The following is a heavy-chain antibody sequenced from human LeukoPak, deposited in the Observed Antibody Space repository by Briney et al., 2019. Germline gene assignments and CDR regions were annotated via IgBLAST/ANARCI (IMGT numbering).Heavy chain of an antibody. J-gene: IGHJ4*02. V-gene: IGHV1-69*01. Sequence: SVKVSCKASGGTFSSYAISWVRQAPGQGLEWMGGIIPIFGTANYAQKFQGRVTITADESTNTAYMELSSLRSEDTAVYYCARGDTYYYGPGSYYWGQGTLVTVSS. CDR3: ARGDTYYYGPGSYY. D-gene: IGHD3-10*01. CDR1: GGTFSSYA. CDR2: IIPIFGTA.